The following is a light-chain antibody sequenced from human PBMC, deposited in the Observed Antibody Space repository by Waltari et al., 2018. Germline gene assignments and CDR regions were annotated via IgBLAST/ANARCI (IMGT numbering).Light chain of an antibody. CDR3: CSYAGTYPVV. CDR2: DVS. J-gene: IGLJ3*02. Sequence: QSALTPPRSVSGSPGQSVTISCTGASSDVGAYKYVSWYQQYPGKAPKLMIYDVSTRPSGVPDRFSGSKSGNTASLTISGLQAEDEADYYCCSYAGTYPVVFGGGTKLTVL. V-gene: IGLV2-11*01. CDR1: SSDVGAYKY.